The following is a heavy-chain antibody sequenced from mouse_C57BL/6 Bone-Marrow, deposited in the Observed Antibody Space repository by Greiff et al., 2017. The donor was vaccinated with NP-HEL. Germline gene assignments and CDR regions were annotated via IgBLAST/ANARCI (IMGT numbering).Heavy chain of an antibody. CDR2: IYPGSGNT. CDR3: ARGGGYYYYYAMDY. V-gene: IGHV1-66*01. J-gene: IGHJ4*01. D-gene: IGHD2-3*01. Sequence: QVQLQQSGPELVKPGASVKISCKASGYSFTSYYIHWVKQRPGQGLEWIGWIYPGSGNTKYNEKFKGKATLTADTSSSTAYMQLSSLTSEDSAVYYCARGGGYYYYYAMDYWGQGTSVTVSS. CDR1: GYSFTSYY.